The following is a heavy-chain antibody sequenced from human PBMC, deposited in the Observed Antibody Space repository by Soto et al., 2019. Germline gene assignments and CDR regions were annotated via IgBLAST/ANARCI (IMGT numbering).Heavy chain of an antibody. D-gene: IGHD3-10*01. V-gene: IGHV3-33*01. CDR1: GVSFNTYG. Sequence: QVQLVESGGGVVQPGKSLRLSGAASGVSFNTYGMHWVRQAPGKGLGWVAFIWFDGSAKYYADSVKGRFTIYRENYKRTLYMQMDNLRADGTALYYCATRYSAGSGSYFGRVDSWGHGTLVHASP. J-gene: IGHJ5*01. CDR3: ATRYSAGSGSYFGRVDS. CDR2: IWFDGSAK.